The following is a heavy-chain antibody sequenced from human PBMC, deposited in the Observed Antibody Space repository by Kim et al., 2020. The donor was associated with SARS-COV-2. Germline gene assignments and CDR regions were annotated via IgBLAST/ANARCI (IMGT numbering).Heavy chain of an antibody. CDR1: GFTFGDYA. J-gene: IGHJ4*02. D-gene: IGHD2-21*02. Sequence: GGSLRLSCTASGFTFGDYAMSWFRQAPGKGLEWVGFIRSKAYGGTTEYAASVKGRFTISRDDSKSIAYLQMNSLKTEDTAVYYCTRGYNIVVVTATNFDYWGQGTLVTVSS. CDR3: TRGYNIVVVTATNFDY. V-gene: IGHV3-49*03. CDR2: IRSKAYGGTT.